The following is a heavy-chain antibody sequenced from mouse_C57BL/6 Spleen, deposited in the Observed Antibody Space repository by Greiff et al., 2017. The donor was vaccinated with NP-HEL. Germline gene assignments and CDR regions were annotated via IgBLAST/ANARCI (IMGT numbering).Heavy chain of an antibody. CDR1: GYTFTDYE. D-gene: IGHD2-4*01. V-gene: IGHV1-15*01. J-gene: IGHJ2*01. CDR3: TRGIYYDPYYFDY. Sequence: VQLQQSGAELVRPGASVTLSCKASGYTFTDYEMHWVKQTPVHGLEWIGAIAPETGGTAYNQKFKGKAILTADKSSSTAYMELRSLTTEDSAVYDWTRGIYYDPYYFDYWGQGTTLTVSS. CDR2: IAPETGGT.